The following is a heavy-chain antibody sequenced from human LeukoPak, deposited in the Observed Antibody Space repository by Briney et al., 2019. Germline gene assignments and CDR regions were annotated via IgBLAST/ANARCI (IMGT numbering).Heavy chain of an antibody. V-gene: IGHV1-8*01. CDR3: ARAQTWELLLKTFYYYYMDV. CDR2: MNPNSGNT. CDR1: GYTFTSYG. J-gene: IGHJ6*03. Sequence: ASVKVSCKASGYTFTSYGINWVRQATGQGLEWMGWMNPNSGNTGYAQKFQGRVTMTRNTSISTAYMELSSLRSEDTAVYYCARAQTWELLLKTFYYYYMDVWGKGTTVTVSS. D-gene: IGHD1-26*01.